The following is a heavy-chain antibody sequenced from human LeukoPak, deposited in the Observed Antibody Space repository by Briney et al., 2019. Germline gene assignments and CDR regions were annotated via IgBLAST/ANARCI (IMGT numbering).Heavy chain of an antibody. Sequence: GGSLRLSCAASGFNFSDHYMDWVRQAPGKGLEWVGRTRNKANSYTTEYAASVKGRFTISRDDSKNSLYLQMNSLKTEDTAVYYCARDQYYYDSSGYYYAGFDYWGQGTLGTVSS. CDR1: GFNFSDHY. CDR3: ARDQYYYDSSGYYYAGFDY. V-gene: IGHV3-72*01. CDR2: TRNKANSYTT. J-gene: IGHJ4*02. D-gene: IGHD3-22*01.